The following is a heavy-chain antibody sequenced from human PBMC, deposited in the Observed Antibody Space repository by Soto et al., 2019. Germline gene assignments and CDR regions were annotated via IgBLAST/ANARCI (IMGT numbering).Heavy chain of an antibody. CDR3: ARGQQWLALGDY. CDR2: ISSSGSTI. D-gene: IGHD6-19*01. Sequence: PGGSLRLSCAASGFTFSSYEMNWVRQAPGKGLEWVSYISSSGSTIYYADSLKGRFTISRDNAKNSLYLQMNSLRAEDTAVYYCARGQQWLALGDYWGQGTLVTVSS. CDR1: GFTFSSYE. J-gene: IGHJ4*02. V-gene: IGHV3-48*03.